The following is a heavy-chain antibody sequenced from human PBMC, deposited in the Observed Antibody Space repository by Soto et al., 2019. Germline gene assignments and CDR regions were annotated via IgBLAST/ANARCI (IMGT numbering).Heavy chain of an antibody. CDR3: ARGRHNWNGAWFDP. Sequence: QVQLQQWGAGLLKPSETLSLTCAVYGGSFSGYYWSWIRQPPGKGLEWIGEINHSGSTNYNPSLKSRVTISVDTSKNQFSLKLSSVTAADTAVYYCARGRHNWNGAWFDPWGQGTLVTVSS. V-gene: IGHV4-34*01. J-gene: IGHJ5*02. CDR2: INHSGST. D-gene: IGHD1-20*01. CDR1: GGSFSGYY.